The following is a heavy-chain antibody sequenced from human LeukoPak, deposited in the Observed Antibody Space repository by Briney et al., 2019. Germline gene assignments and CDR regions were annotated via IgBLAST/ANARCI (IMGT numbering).Heavy chain of an antibody. J-gene: IGHJ4*02. D-gene: IGHD6-13*01. CDR2: MYRSGST. V-gene: IGHV3-66*01. CDR3: ARDGGAAAGY. CDR1: GFTLSNNY. Sequence: PGGSLRLSCVASGFTLSNNYMSWGRQAPGEGLEWVSVMYRSGSTYYAASVQGTFTMSRDNSKNTLYLQMNSLSAEDTAVYYCARDGGAAAGYWGQGTLVTVSS.